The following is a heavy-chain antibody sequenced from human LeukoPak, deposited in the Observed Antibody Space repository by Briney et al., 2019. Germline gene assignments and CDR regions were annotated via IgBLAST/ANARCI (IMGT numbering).Heavy chain of an antibody. D-gene: IGHD4-17*01. CDR1: GFTFSSYG. CDR2: IRYDGSNK. J-gene: IGHJ3*02. CDR3: AMGIRTTVTTSYAFDI. V-gene: IGHV3-30*02. Sequence: GGSLRLSCAASGFTFSSYGMHWVRQAPGKGLERVAFIRYDGSNKYYADSVKGRFTISRDNSKNTLYLQMNSLRAEDTAVYYCAMGIRTTVTTSYAFDIWGQGTMVTVSS.